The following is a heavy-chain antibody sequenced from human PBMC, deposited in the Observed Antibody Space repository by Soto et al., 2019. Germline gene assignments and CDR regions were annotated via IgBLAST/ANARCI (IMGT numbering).Heavy chain of an antibody. Sequence: GGSLRLSCAASGFTFSSYAMSWVRQAPGKGLEWVSAISGSGGSTYYADSVKGRFTISRDNSKNTLYLQMNSLRAEDTAVYYCAKEGGSQQYGYSSSWFDYWGQGTLVTVSS. CDR1: GFTFSSYA. CDR3: AKEGGSQQYGYSSSWFDY. J-gene: IGHJ4*02. V-gene: IGHV3-23*01. CDR2: ISGSGGST. D-gene: IGHD6-13*01.